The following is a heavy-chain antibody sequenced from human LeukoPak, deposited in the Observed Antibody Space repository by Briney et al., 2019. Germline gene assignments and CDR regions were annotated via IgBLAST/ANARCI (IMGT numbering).Heavy chain of an antibody. CDR1: GFTVSSNY. V-gene: IGHV3-66*01. J-gene: IGHJ3*02. CDR2: IYSGGST. D-gene: IGHD4-17*01. Sequence: GGSLRLSCAASGFTVSSNYMSWVRQAPGKGLEWVSVIYSGGSTYYADSVKGRFTISRDNSKNTLYLQMNSLRAEDTAVYYCARLDYGDPRDAFDIWGQGTMVTVSS. CDR3: ARLDYGDPRDAFDI.